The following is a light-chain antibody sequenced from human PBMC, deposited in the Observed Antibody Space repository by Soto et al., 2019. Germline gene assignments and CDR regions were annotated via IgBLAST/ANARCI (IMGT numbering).Light chain of an antibody. Sequence: QSARTQPASVSGSPGQSITIACTGTSSDVGLYNLVSWYQQLPGKAPKLIIYEVNERPSGISDRFSGSKSGNTASLTISGLQDEDEADYYCCSYVGSSILMFGGGPQLTVL. CDR2: EVN. J-gene: IGLJ3*02. CDR1: SSDVGLYNL. CDR3: CSYVGSSILM. V-gene: IGLV2-23*02.